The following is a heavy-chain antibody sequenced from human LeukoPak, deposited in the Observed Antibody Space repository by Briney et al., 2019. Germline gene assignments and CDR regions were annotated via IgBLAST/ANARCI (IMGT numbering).Heavy chain of an antibody. CDR2: IYSGGST. J-gene: IGHJ4*02. CDR3: AKDRGQWLVADFDY. V-gene: IGHV3-53*01. Sequence: GGSLRLSCAASGFTVSSNYMSWVRQAPGKGLEWVSLIYSGGSTYYADSVKGRFTISRDTSKNTLYLQMNSLRAEDTAVYYCAKDRGQWLVADFDYWGQGTLVTVSS. D-gene: IGHD6-19*01. CDR1: GFTVSSNY.